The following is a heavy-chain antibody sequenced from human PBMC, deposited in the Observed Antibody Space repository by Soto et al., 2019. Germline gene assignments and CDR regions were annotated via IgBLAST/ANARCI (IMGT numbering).Heavy chain of an antibody. CDR3: ARIEAGYSSGWYWFDP. CDR1: GFSLSTSGMC. J-gene: IGHJ5*02. V-gene: IGHV2-70*11. CDR2: IDWDDDK. D-gene: IGHD6-19*01. Sequence: GSGPTLVKPTQTLTLTCTFSGFSLSTSGMCVSWIRQPPGKALEWLARIDWDDDKYYSTSLKTRLTISKDTSKNQVVLTMTNMDPVDTATYYCARIEAGYSSGWYWFDPWGQGTLVTVSS.